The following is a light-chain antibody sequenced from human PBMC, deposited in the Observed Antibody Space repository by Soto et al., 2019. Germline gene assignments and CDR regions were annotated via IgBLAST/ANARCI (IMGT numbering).Light chain of an antibody. V-gene: IGLV2-8*01. J-gene: IGLJ1*01. Sequence: QSVLTQPPSASGSPGQSVAISCTGTTSDIGGYDYVSWYQQHPGKAPKLMIYEVNKRPSGVPDRFSGSKSGNTASLTVSGLKAEDEDDYYCSSHGGNSPYVFGTGTKLTVL. CDR2: EVN. CDR1: TSDIGGYDY. CDR3: SSHGGNSPYV.